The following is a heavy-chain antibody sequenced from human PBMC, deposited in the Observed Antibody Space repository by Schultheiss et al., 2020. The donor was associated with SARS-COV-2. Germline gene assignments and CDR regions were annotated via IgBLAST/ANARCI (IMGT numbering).Heavy chain of an antibody. CDR3: ARLHGDVVVPDAIYYYGMDV. CDR1: GFTFSDYY. J-gene: IGHJ6*02. D-gene: IGHD2-2*01. V-gene: IGHV3-11*06. Sequence: GGSLRLSCAASGFTFSDYYMSWIRQAPGKGLEWVSHILSSGSYINYADSVKGRFTISRDNSKNTLYLQMNSLRAEDTAVYYCARLHGDVVVPDAIYYYGMDVWGQGTTVTVSS. CDR2: ILSSGSYI.